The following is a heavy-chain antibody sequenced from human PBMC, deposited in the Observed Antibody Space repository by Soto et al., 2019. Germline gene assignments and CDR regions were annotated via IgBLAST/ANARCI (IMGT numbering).Heavy chain of an antibody. Sequence: QVQLVQSGAEVKKPGSSVKVSCKASGGTFSSSAISWVRQAPGQGLEWMGGIIPIFGTANYAQKFQGRVTITADESTSTAYMDLSSLRSEDTAVYYCASLIRGYSGTGDYWGQGTLVTVSS. D-gene: IGHD5-12*01. CDR1: GGTFSSSA. V-gene: IGHV1-69*12. CDR2: IIPIFGTA. CDR3: ASLIRGYSGTGDY. J-gene: IGHJ4*02.